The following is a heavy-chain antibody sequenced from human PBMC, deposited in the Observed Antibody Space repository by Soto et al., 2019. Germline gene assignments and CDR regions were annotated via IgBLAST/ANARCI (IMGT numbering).Heavy chain of an antibody. CDR1: RFTFSSYW. V-gene: IGHV3-74*01. CDR3: ARDWAVVARTDYYYGMDV. J-gene: IGHJ6*02. Sequence: PGGSLRLSCAGSRFTFSSYWMHWVRQAPGKGLVWVSRINSDGSSTSYADSVKGRFTISRDNAKNTLSLQMNSLRAEDTAVYYCARDWAVVARTDYYYGMDVWGQGTTVTVSS. D-gene: IGHD2-15*01. CDR2: INSDGSST.